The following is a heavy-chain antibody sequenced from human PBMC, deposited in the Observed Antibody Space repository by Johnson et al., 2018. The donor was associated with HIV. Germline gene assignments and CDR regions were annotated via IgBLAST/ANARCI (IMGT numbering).Heavy chain of an antibody. CDR1: GFTFSSYG. V-gene: IGHV3-15*01. CDR2: IRSKAYGGTT. CDR3: TTDDEAFDI. Sequence: VQLVESGGGVVQPGRSLRLSCAASGFTFSSYGMHWVRQAPGKGLEWVGFIRSKAYGGTTDYAAPVKGRFTISRDDSKNTLYLQMNSLKTEDTAVYYCTTDDEAFDIWGQGTMVTVSS. J-gene: IGHJ3*02.